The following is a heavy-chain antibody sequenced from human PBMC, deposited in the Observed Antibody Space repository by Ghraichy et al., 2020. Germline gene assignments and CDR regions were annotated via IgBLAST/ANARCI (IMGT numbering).Heavy chain of an antibody. Sequence: SETLSLTCTVSGGSISSYYWSWIRQPPGKGLEWIGYIYYSGSTNYNPSLKSRVTISVDTSKNQFSLKLSSVTAADTAVYYCARGSGWYNGAFDYWGQGTLVTVSS. CDR1: GGSISSYY. J-gene: IGHJ4*02. V-gene: IGHV4-59*01. CDR3: ARGSGWYNGAFDY. CDR2: IYYSGST. D-gene: IGHD6-19*01.